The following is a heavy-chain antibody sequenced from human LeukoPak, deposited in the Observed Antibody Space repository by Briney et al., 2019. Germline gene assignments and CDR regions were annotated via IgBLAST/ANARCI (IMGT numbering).Heavy chain of an antibody. Sequence: SETLSLTCTVSGGSISSNSYYWGWIRQPPGKGLVWIGSIYYSGSTYYNPSLKSRVTISVDTSKNQFSLKLSSVTVADTAVYYCARGDIVVVPAAITIYFDYWGQGTLVTVSS. J-gene: IGHJ4*02. CDR1: GGSISSNSYY. V-gene: IGHV4-39*07. D-gene: IGHD2-2*02. CDR2: IYYSGST. CDR3: ARGDIVVVPAAITIYFDY.